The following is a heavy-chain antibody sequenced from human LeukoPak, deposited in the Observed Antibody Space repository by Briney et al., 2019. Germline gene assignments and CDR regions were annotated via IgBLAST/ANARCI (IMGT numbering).Heavy chain of an antibody. J-gene: IGHJ5*02. CDR3: ARRLTQYDCFDP. D-gene: IGHD2-2*01. V-gene: IGHV6-1*01. CDR1: GDSVSSNSVT. Sequence: QTLSLTCALSGDSVSSNSVTWNWISQSPSRGLEWLGRTYYRSTWYNDYAVSVRGRITVNPDTSKNQFSLHLNSVTPEDTAVYYCARRLTQYDCFDPWGQGILVTVSS. CDR2: TYYRSTWYN.